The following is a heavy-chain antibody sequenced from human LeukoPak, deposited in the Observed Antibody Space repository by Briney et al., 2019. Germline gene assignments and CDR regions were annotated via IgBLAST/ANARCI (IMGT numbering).Heavy chain of an antibody. V-gene: IGHV4-59*01. CDR3: ASTMTRPTPDVFDI. Sequence: SETLSLTCTISGGSMNFDYWSWIRQPPGKGLDWIGYIYYSGSTNYNPSLKGRVTISLDTSKSQFSLRLTSVTAADPAVYYRASTMTRPTPDVFDIWGQGTKATVSP. J-gene: IGHJ3*02. CDR2: IYYSGST. CDR1: GGSMNFDY. D-gene: IGHD4-11*01.